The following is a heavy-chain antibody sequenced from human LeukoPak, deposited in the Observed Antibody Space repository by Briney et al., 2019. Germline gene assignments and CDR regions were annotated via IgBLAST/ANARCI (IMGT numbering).Heavy chain of an antibody. Sequence: PGGSLRLSCAASGFTFSSYSMNWVRQAPGKRLEWVLSISSSSSYIYYADSVKARFTIPRDNAKNSLYLQMNSLRAEDTAVYYCARDVGGAGTSPNWFDPWGRGTLVTVSS. V-gene: IGHV3-21*01. D-gene: IGHD6-19*01. CDR2: ISSSSSYI. CDR3: ARDVGGAGTSPNWFDP. J-gene: IGHJ5*02. CDR1: GFTFSSYS.